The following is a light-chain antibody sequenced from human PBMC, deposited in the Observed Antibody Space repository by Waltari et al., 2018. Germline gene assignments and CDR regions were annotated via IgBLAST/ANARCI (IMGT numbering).Light chain of an antibody. V-gene: IGKV4-1*01. CDR2: SAS. Sequence: DIVLTQFPDSLALFLGERATISCRSSQRVLSSTNSNNYLAWYQQRPGQPPKLLFYSASARVSGGPDRFDGSGSGTDCTLTIGSLQAEDLSVYYCQQYYTTPCTFGQGTRLEIK. J-gene: IGKJ2*02. CDR3: QQYYTTPCT. CDR1: QRVLSSTNSNNY.